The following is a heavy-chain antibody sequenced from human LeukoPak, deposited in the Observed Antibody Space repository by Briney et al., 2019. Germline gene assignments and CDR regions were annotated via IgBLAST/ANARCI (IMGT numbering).Heavy chain of an antibody. V-gene: IGHV3-23*01. CDR3: AKSTDYYDSSGSDY. CDR2: ISGSGGST. Sequence: GGSLRLSCAASGFTFSSYAMSWVRQAPGKGLEWVSAISGSGGSTYYADSVKGRFTISRDNSKNTLYLQMNSLTAEDTAVYYCAKSTDYYDSSGSDYWGQGTLVTVSS. CDR1: GFTFSSYA. D-gene: IGHD3-22*01. J-gene: IGHJ4*02.